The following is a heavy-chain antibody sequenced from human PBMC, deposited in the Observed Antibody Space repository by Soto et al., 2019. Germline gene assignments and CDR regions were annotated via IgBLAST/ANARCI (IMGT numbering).Heavy chain of an antibody. Sequence: SGPTLVNPTQTLTMTCTFSGFSLTTSGMGVGWIRQPPGKALEWLALIYWDDDKRYSPSLKSRLTITKDTSTNQVVLTMTNMEPVPTATYYCAHSRFGGDSLQPYSSHYYSGMDVWAQGTTVTVSS. D-gene: IGHD2-21*02. V-gene: IGHV2-5*02. CDR3: AHSRFGGDSLQPYSSHYYSGMDV. CDR1: GFSLTTSGMG. CDR2: IYWDDDK. J-gene: IGHJ6*02.